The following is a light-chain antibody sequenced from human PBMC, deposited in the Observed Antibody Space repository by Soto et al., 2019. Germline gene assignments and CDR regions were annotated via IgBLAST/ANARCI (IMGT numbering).Light chain of an antibody. V-gene: IGKV3-11*01. CDR2: DAS. CDR1: QSIGYY. J-gene: IGKJ1*01. CDR3: QQRSIRIQT. Sequence: EIVLTQSPATLSLSPGARASISCRASQSIGYYLAWYQQNAGQAPRLLIYDASNRATGIPARCSGSGTGTDFTLTIRRLATEGYASYNCQQRSIRIQTFGQRPKVE.